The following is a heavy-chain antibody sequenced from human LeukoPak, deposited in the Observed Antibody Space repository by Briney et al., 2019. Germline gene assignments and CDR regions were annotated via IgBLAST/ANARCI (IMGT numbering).Heavy chain of an antibody. V-gene: IGHV3-23*01. CDR1: GFTFSSYA. J-gene: IGHJ4*02. CDR2: VSVSGSST. CDR3: AKYGRSTWFYLDS. Sequence: QSGGSLRLSCAAYGFTFSSYAMSWVRQAPGKGLEWVSGVSVSGSSTHYADSMKGRFTISRDNSKNTVYLQMNSLTAEDTAVYYCAKYGRSTWFYLDSWGQGTLVTVSS. D-gene: IGHD6-13*01.